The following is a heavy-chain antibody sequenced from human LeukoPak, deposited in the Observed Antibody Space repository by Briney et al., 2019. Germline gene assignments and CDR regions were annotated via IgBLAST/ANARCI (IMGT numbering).Heavy chain of an antibody. CDR2: ISGSGGST. V-gene: IGHV3-23*01. J-gene: IGHJ3*02. CDR1: GFNFNKYL. CDR3: ANSVTMVRGEIINDAFDI. D-gene: IGHD3-10*01. Sequence: GGSLRLSCAASGFNFNKYLMSWVRQAPGKGLEWVSAISGSGGSTYYADSVKGRFTISRDNSKNTLYLQMNSLRAEDTAVYYCANSVTMVRGEIINDAFDIWGQGTMVTVSS.